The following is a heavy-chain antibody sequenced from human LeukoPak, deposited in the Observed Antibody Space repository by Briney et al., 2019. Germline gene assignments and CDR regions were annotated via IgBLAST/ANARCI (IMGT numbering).Heavy chain of an antibody. CDR1: GGSISSNSYY. V-gene: IGHV4-39*01. CDR3: ARSRSYYYGSGVS. Sequence: SETLSLTCTVSGGSISSNSYYWGWIRQPPGKGLEWIGSKHYSGSTYYNPSLKSRVTISVDTSKNQFSLKLSSVTAADTAVYYCARSRSYYYGSGVSWGQGTLVTVSS. J-gene: IGHJ5*02. D-gene: IGHD3-10*01. CDR2: KHYSGST.